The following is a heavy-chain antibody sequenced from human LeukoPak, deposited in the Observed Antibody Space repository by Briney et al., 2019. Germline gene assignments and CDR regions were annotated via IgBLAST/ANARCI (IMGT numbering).Heavy chain of an antibody. J-gene: IGHJ4*02. CDR1: GLTFSSYS. V-gene: IGHV3-48*02. CDR2: ISSGGGGT. CDR3: ARARSSGWVIDS. Sequence: GGSLRLSCAASGLTFSSYSMNWVHQAPGKGLEWISYISSGGGGTYYADSVKGRFTISRDNAKNSLYLQMNSLRDEDTAVYFCARARSSGWVIDSWGQGTLVTVSS. D-gene: IGHD6-19*01.